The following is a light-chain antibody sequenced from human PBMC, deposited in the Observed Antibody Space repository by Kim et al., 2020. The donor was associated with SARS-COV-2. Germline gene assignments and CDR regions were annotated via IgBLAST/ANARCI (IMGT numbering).Light chain of an antibody. CDR2: GAS. CDR3: QQYGRSPTT. V-gene: IGKV3-20*01. J-gene: IGKJ5*01. Sequence: SPGERAIRSCRARQSVSSSYLAWYQHKPGQSPRLLIHGASSRATGVTDRFRGGGSGTDFTLTITRLEPEDFAVYYCQQYGRSPTTFGQGTRLEIK. CDR1: QSVSSSY.